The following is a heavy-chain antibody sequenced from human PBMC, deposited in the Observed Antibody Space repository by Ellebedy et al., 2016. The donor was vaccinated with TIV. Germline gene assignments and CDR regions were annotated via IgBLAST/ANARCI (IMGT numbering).Heavy chain of an antibody. J-gene: IGHJ5*02. CDR2: IYYSGST. CDR3: ARAGGYRKNWFDP. CDR1: GGSISSGDYY. V-gene: IGHV4-30-4*01. Sequence: SETLSLXXTVSGGSISSGDYYWSWIRQPPGKGLEWIGYIYYSGSTYYNPSLKSRVTISVDTSKNQFSLKLSSVTAADTAVYYCARAGGYRKNWFDPWGQGTLVTVSS. D-gene: IGHD3-10*01.